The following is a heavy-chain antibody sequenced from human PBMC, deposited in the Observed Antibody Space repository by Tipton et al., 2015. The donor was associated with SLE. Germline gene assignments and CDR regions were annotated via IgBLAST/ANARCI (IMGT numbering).Heavy chain of an antibody. D-gene: IGHD2-21*01. V-gene: IGHV4-38-2*02. J-gene: IGHJ4*02. CDR2: IYTSGST. CDR3: ARDVAPLY. Sequence: TLSLTCAVSGYSISSGYYWGWIRQPPGKGLEWIGYIYTSGSTNYNPSLKSRVTISVDTSKNQFSLKLSSVTAADTAVYYCARDVAPLYWGQGTLVTVSS. CDR1: GYSISSGYY.